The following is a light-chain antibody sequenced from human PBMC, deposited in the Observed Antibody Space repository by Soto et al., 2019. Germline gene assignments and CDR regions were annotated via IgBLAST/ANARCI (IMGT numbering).Light chain of an antibody. CDR2: EVS. V-gene: IGLV2-14*01. CDR3: SSYTSGSTYV. Sequence: QSALTQPASVSGSPGQSITISCTGTSSDVGGYRYVSWYQQYPGKAPRLMIYEVSNRPSGVSNRFSGSKSGNTASLTISGLQAADEADYYCSSYTSGSTYVFGTGTKLTV. J-gene: IGLJ1*01. CDR1: SSDVGGYRY.